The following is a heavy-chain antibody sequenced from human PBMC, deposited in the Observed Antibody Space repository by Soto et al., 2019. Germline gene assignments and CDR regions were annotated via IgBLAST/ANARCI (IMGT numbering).Heavy chain of an antibody. CDR1: GFTFSSYA. CDR3: VKDRIMSYYGGQYYYFDY. V-gene: IGHV3-64D*08. CDR2: ISSNGGST. Sequence: GGSLRLSCSASGFTFSSYAMHWVRQAPGKGLEYVSAISSNGGSTYYADSVKGRFTISRDNSKNTLYLQMSSLRAEDTAVYYCVKDRIMSYYGGQYYYFDYWGQGTLVTVSS. J-gene: IGHJ4*02. D-gene: IGHD1-26*01.